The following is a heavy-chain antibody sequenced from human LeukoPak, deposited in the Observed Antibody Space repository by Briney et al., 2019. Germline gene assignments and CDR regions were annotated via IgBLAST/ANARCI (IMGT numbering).Heavy chain of an antibody. J-gene: IGHJ3*02. Sequence: ASVKVSCKTSGYTFTSFGISWVRQAPGQGLEWMGWISGYNSNTKYVQKLQGRVTMTTDTSTSTAYMELRSLRSDDTAVYYCARDPPYNWNDVDAFDIWGQGTMVTVSS. CDR1: GYTFTSFG. D-gene: IGHD1-1*01. CDR3: ARDPPYNWNDVDAFDI. CDR2: ISGYNSNT. V-gene: IGHV1-18*01.